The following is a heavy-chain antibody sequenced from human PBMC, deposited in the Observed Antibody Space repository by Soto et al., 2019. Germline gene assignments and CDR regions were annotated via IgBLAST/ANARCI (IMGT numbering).Heavy chain of an antibody. CDR1: GYSFTSYW. CDR3: ARLVYCGGDCYSPYYFDY. V-gene: IGHV5-51*01. D-gene: IGHD2-21*01. CDR2: IYPGDSDT. Sequence: PGESLKISCKGSGYSFTSYWIGWVRQMPGKGLEWMGIIYPGDSDTRYSPSFQGQVTISADKSISTAYLQWSSLKASDTAMYYCARLVYCGGDCYSPYYFDYWGQGTLVTVSS. J-gene: IGHJ4*02.